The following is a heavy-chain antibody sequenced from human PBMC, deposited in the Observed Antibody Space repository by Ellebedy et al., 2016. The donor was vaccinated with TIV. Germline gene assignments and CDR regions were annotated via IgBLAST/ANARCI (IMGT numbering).Heavy chain of an antibody. Sequence: GESLKISCTASGLTFSNAWISWVRQAPGKGLEWVANIKQDGSEKHYVDSVKGRFTISRDNAKNSLYLQMNSLRAEDTAVYYCVRRRGTDRYFDFWGQGTLVTVSS. CDR2: IKQDGSEK. CDR1: GLTFSNAW. D-gene: IGHD1-1*01. J-gene: IGHJ4*02. CDR3: VRRRGTDRYFDF. V-gene: IGHV3-7*03.